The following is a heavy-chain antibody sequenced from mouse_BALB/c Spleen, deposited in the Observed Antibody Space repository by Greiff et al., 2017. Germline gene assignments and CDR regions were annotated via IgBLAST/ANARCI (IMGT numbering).Heavy chain of an antibody. CDR2: IDPETGGT. CDR1: GYTFTDYE. J-gene: IGHJ2*01. D-gene: IGHD1-1*01. V-gene: IGHV1-15*01. CDR3: TKLTPDYFDY. Sequence: VQRVESGAELVRPGASVTLSCKASGYTFTDYEMHWVKQTPVHGLEWIGAIDPETGGTAYHQKFKGKATLTADKSSSTAYMELRSLTSEDSAVYYCTKLTPDYFDYWGQGTTLTVSS.